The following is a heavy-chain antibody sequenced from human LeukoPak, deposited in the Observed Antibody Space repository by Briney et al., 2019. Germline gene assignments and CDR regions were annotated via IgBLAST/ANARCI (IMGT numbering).Heavy chain of an antibody. D-gene: IGHD6-19*01. CDR1: GYGFTSYW. CDR2: IDPSDSYT. J-gene: IGHJ5*02. Sequence: GESLKISCKGSGYGFTSYWISWVRQMPGKGLEWMGRIDPSDSYTNYSPSFQGHVTISADKSISTAYLQWSSLKASDTAMYYCARQVAGLNWFDPWGQGTLVTVSS. V-gene: IGHV5-10-1*01. CDR3: ARQVAGLNWFDP.